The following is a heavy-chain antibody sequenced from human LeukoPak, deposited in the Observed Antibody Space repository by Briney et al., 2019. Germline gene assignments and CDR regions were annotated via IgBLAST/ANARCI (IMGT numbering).Heavy chain of an antibody. CDR2: IDPSGGST. D-gene: IGHD5-24*01. CDR3: ARDFGEMPNY. Sequence: ASVKVSCKASGYTFTRYYMHWVRQAPGQGLEWMGIIDPSGGSTSYAQNFQGGITMTRDATTSTVYLELSSLRSEDTAVYYCARDFGEMPNYWGQGTLVTVSS. CDR1: GYTFTRYY. V-gene: IGHV1-46*01. J-gene: IGHJ4*02.